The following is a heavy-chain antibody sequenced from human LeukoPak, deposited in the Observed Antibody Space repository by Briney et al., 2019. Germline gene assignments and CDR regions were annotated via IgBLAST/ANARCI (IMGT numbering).Heavy chain of an antibody. D-gene: IGHD5-12*01. CDR3: AKEYSGYDFDY. Sequence: PGGSLRLSCAASGFTLRSYDMSWVRQAPGKGLEWVAATSGSGVNSYYADSVRGRFTISRDNSQNTLYLQMDSLRAEDTALYYRAKEYSGYDFDYWGQGTLVTVSS. V-gene: IGHV3-23*01. CDR1: GFTLRSYD. CDR2: TSGSGVNS. J-gene: IGHJ4*02.